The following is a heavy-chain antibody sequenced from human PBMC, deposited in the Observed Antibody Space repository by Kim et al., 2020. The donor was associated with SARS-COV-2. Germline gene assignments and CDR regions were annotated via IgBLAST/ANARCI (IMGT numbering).Heavy chain of an antibody. Sequence: ASVKVSCKASGYTFTSYYMHWVRQAPGQGLEWMGIINPSGGSTSYAQKFQGRVTMTRDTSTSTVYMELSSLRSEDTAVYYCVRFGELLWGFDYWGQGTLVTVSS. CDR2: INPSGGST. V-gene: IGHV1-46*01. CDR1: GYTFTSYY. CDR3: VRFGELLWGFDY. J-gene: IGHJ4*02. D-gene: IGHD3-10*01.